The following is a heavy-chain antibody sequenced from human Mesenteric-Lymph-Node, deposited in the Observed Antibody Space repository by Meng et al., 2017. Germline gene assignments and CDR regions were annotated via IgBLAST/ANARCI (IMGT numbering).Heavy chain of an antibody. D-gene: IGHD3-16*01. J-gene: IGHJ4*02. CDR3: AREQAHGNLGGY. CDR1: GYSISSGYY. V-gene: IGHV4-38-2*02. CDR2: IYYGVRV. Sequence: SETLSLTCTVSGYSISSGYYWGWIRQPPGKGLEWIGSIYYGVRVFYYPSLKARVTTSVDSSKNQFSLQLTSVTAADTAIYYCAREQAHGNLGGYWGRGTLVTVSS.